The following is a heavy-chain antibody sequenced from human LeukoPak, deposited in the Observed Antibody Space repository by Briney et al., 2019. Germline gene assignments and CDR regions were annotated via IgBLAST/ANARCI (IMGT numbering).Heavy chain of an antibody. CDR2: ISWNSGSI. D-gene: IGHD2-2*01. J-gene: IGHJ6*02. CDR3: AKDYCSSTSCYPSRYYYYGMDV. CDR1: GFTFDDYA. Sequence: GGSLRLSCAASGFTFDDYAMHWVRQAPGKGLEWVSGISWNSGSIGYADSVKGRFTISRDNAKDSLYLQMNSLRAEDTALYYCAKDYCSSTSCYPSRYYYYGMDVWGQGTTVTVSS. V-gene: IGHV3-9*01.